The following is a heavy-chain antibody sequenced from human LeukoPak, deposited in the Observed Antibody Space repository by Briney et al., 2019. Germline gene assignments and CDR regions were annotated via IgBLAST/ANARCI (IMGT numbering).Heavy chain of an antibody. CDR1: GYTFTDYY. Sequence: ASVKVSCKASGYTFTDYYMHWVRQAPGQGLEWMGWINPDSGGTNYAQNFQGRVTMTRDTSIGTAYMELSRLRSDDTAVYYCARPFIETPSLGALDYWGQGTLSPSPQ. CDR2: INPDSGGT. V-gene: IGHV1-2*02. J-gene: IGHJ4*02. D-gene: IGHD4-23*01. CDR3: ARPFIETPSLGALDY.